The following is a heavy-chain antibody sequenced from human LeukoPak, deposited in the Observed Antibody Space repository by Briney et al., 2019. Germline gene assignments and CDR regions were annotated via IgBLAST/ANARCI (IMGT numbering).Heavy chain of an antibody. CDR3: VRQAQEDY. V-gene: IGHV3-30*03. J-gene: IGHJ4*02. D-gene: IGHD6-25*01. CDR2: TSWDGSEN. Sequence: GTSLRLSCAASGFTFNEYGMHWVRQAPVTGLEWVAVTSWDGSENHYADSVRGRFTTSRDNSKNTLYLQMNSLRVEDSAMYYCVRQAQEDYWGQGTPVTVSA. CDR1: GFTFNEYG.